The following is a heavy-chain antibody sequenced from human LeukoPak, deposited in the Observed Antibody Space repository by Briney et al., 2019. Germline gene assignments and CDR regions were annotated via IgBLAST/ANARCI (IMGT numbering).Heavy chain of an antibody. V-gene: IGHV4-39*01. CDR2: VYHSGGH. J-gene: IGHJ4*02. Sequence: SETLSLTCTVSGGSISNSPYYWGWICQPPGKALEWVGSVYHSGGHYYNPSLRSRVTISADTSKNQFSMKLTSVAAADTAVYYCARTYYYASGSHVDYWGQGILVTVSS. D-gene: IGHD3-10*01. CDR3: ARTYYYASGSHVDY. CDR1: GGSISNSPYY.